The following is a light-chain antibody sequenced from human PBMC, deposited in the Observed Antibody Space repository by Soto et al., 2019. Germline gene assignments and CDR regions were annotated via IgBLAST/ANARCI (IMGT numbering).Light chain of an antibody. J-gene: IGLJ2*01. CDR1: NSNIGAGYD. CDR3: CSYGGDRV. Sequence: QSVLTQPPSVSGAPGQRVTISCTGSNSNIGAGYDVHWYQQLPGTAPRLLIFGSANRPSGVPDRFSGSKSGTSASLAITGLQAEDEADYYCCSYGGDRVFGGGTKLTVL. CDR2: GSA. V-gene: IGLV1-40*01.